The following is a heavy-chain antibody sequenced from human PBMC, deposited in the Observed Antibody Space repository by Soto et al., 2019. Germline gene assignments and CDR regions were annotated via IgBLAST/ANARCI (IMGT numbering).Heavy chain of an antibody. Sequence: PGGSLRLSCAASGFTFSSYSMNWVRQAPGKGLEWVSSISSSSSYKYYADSVKGRFTISRDNAKNTLYLQMNSLRAEDTAVYYCARDLGYYDSSGYYYGDDAFDIWGQGTMVTVSS. V-gene: IGHV3-21*01. D-gene: IGHD3-22*01. CDR3: ARDLGYYDSSGYYYGDDAFDI. J-gene: IGHJ3*02. CDR1: GFTFSSYS. CDR2: ISSSSSYK.